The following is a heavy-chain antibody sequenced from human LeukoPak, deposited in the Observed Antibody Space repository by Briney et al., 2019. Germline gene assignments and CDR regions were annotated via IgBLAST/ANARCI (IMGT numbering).Heavy chain of an antibody. V-gene: IGHV4-59*01. Sequence: SETLSLTCAVYGGSFSGYYWSWIRQPPGKGLEWIGYIYYSGSTNYNPSLKSRVTVSVDTSKNQFSLKLSSVTAADTAVYYCARGQSEFDYWGQGTLVTVSS. J-gene: IGHJ4*02. CDR2: IYYSGST. CDR1: GGSFSGYY. CDR3: ARGQSEFDY.